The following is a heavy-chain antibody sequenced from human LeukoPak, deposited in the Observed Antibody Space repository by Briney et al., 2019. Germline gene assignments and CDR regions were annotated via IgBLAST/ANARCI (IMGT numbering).Heavy chain of an antibody. D-gene: IGHD6-13*01. V-gene: IGHV4-38-2*02. CDR1: GYSISSGYY. CDR2: IYHSGST. CDR3: AREPAAAEIDY. Sequence: PSETLSLTCTVSGYSISSGYYWGWIRQPPGKGLEWIGSIYHSGSTYYNPSLKSRVTISVDTSKNQFSLKLSSVTAADTAVYYCAREPAAAEIDYWGQGTLVTVSS. J-gene: IGHJ4*02.